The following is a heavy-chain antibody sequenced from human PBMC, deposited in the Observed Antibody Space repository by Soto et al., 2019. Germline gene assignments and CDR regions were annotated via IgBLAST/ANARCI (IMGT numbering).Heavy chain of an antibody. CDR2: IIPILGIA. CDR3: ARVYGDYSY. Sequence: QVQLVQSGAEVKKPGSSVKVSCKASGGTFSSYTISWVRQAPGQGLEWMGRIIPILGIANYAQKFQGRVTITAYKSTSTAYMELSILRAEATSVYYCARVYGDYSYWGQGTLVTVSS. CDR1: GGTFSSYT. D-gene: IGHD4-17*01. V-gene: IGHV1-69*02. J-gene: IGHJ4*02.